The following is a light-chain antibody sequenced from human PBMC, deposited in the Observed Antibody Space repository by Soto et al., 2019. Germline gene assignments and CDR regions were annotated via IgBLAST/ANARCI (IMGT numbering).Light chain of an antibody. J-gene: IGLJ3*02. CDR1: SSDVGAYNF. CDR3: CSYAGSYTLV. V-gene: IGLV2-11*01. CDR2: DVS. Sequence: QSALTQPRSVSGSPGQSVTISCTGTSSDVGAYNFVSWYQQHPGRVPKLMIYDVSRRPSGVPDRFSGSKSGNTASLTISGLQADDEADYYCCSYAGSYTLVFGGRTKLTVL.